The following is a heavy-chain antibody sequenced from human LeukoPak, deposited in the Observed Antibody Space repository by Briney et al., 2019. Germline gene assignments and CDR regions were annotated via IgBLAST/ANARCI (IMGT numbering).Heavy chain of an antibody. J-gene: IGHJ4*02. CDR3: AKAPVTTCSGAYCYPFDY. V-gene: IGHV3-23*01. Sequence: GGSLRLSCATSGFSFSSYAMSWVRQASGKGLEWVSAISVSGNTYHADSVKGRFTISRDSSKNTLYLQMNSLRAGDAAVYYCAKAPVTTCSGAYCYPFDYWSQGTLVTVSS. CDR2: ISVSGNT. CDR1: GFSFSSYA. D-gene: IGHD2-15*01.